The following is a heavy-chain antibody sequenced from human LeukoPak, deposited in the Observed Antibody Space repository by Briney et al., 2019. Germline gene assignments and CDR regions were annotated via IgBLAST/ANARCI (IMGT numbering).Heavy chain of an antibody. D-gene: IGHD3-10*01. Sequence: HPGRSLRLSCAASGFTFRTYGMHWVRQAPGKGLEWVAFISFDGSKRYFTDSVKGRFTISRDNAKNSLYLQMNSLRAEDTALYYCAKDTGVRAAFIDYWGQGTLVTVSS. CDR1: GFTFRTYG. V-gene: IGHV3-30*18. J-gene: IGHJ4*02. CDR2: ISFDGSKR. CDR3: AKDTGVRAAFIDY.